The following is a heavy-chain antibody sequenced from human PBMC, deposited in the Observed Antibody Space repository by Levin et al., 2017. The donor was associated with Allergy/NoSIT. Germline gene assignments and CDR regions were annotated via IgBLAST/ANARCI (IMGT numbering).Heavy chain of an antibody. CDR3: ALIVLVVYATDY. CDR2: INPNSGGT. Sequence: GESLKISCKASGYTFTGYYMHWVRQAPGQGLEWMGRINPNSGGTNYAQKFQGRVTMTRDTSISTAYMELSRLRSDDTAVYYCALIVLVVYATDYWGQGTLVTVSS. D-gene: IGHD2-8*02. CDR1: GYTFTGYY. J-gene: IGHJ4*02. V-gene: IGHV1-2*06.